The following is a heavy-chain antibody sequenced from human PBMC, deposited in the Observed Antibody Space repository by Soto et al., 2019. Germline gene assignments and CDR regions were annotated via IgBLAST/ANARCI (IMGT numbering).Heavy chain of an antibody. CDR3: ARDLHITIFGVVMTYYGMDV. D-gene: IGHD3-3*01. Sequence: PGGSLRLSCAASGFTFSSYAMHWVRQAPGKGLEWVAVISYDGSNKYYADSVKGRFTISRDNSKNTLYLQMNSLRAEDTAVYYCARDLHITIFGVVMTYYGMDVWGQGTTVTVSS. J-gene: IGHJ6*02. CDR1: GFTFSSYA. CDR2: ISYDGSNK. V-gene: IGHV3-30-3*01.